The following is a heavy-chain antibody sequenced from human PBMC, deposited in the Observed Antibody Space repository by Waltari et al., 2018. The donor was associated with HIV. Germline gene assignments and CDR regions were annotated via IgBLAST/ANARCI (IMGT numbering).Heavy chain of an antibody. D-gene: IGHD3-10*01. CDR2: ISAYNGNT. V-gene: IGHV1-18*01. J-gene: IGHJ6*02. Sequence: QVQLVQSGAEVKKPGASVKVSCKASGYTFTSYGISWVRQAPGQGLEWMGWISAYNGNTNYAQKLQGRVTMTTDTSTSTAYMELRSLRSDDTAVYYCARDTGSGSYYGYYYYYGMDVWGQGTTVTVSS. CDR3: ARDTGSGSYYGYYYYYGMDV. CDR1: GYTFTSYG.